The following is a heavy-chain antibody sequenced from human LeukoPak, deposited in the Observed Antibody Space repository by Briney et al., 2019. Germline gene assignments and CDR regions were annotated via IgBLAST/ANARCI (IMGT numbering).Heavy chain of an antibody. V-gene: IGHV3-21*01. CDR2: ISSSSSYI. CDR3: ARRRSGDMDV. CDR1: GFTFSSYW. Sequence: GGSLRLSCAASGFTFSSYWMSWVRQAPGKGLEWVSSISSSSSYIYYADSVKGRFTISRDNAKNSLYLQMNSLRAEDTAVYYCARRRSGDMDVWGKGTTVTVSS. J-gene: IGHJ6*03.